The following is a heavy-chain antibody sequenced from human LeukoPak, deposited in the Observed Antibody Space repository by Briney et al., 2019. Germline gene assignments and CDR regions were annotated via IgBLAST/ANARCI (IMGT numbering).Heavy chain of an antibody. Sequence: SETLSLTCTVSGGSNSSSSYYWCWIRQPPGKGLEWIGSIYYSGSTYYNPSLKSRVTISVDTSKNQFSLKLSPVTAADTAVYYCARLSSRRDCRYWGQGTLVTVSS. CDR1: GGSNSSSSYY. J-gene: IGHJ4*02. CDR2: IYYSGST. V-gene: IGHV4-39*01. CDR3: ARLSSRRDCRY. D-gene: IGHD5-24*01.